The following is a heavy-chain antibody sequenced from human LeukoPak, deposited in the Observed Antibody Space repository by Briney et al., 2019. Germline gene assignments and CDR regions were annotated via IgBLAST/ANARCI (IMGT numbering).Heavy chain of an antibody. CDR2: DGAGGGGP. CDR1: GFTFSSYG. CDR3: AKEDVGAAPHY. Sequence: PGGSLRLSCAASGFTFSSYGMSWIRQAPGKGLEWVSADGAGGGGPYYADSVNGRFTMSRDNSENMLYLQMDSLRVEDTAVYYCAKEDVGAAPHYWGEGTLVTVSS. V-gene: IGHV3-23*01. J-gene: IGHJ4*02. D-gene: IGHD2-15*01.